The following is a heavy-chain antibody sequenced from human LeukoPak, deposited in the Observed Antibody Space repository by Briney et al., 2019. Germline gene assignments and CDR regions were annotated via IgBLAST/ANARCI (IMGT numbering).Heavy chain of an antibody. J-gene: IGHJ4*02. CDR1: GFTFSSYG. CDR3: AKDRRHYYDSSGSTHYFDY. D-gene: IGHD3-22*01. Sequence: GGSLRLSCAASGFTFSSYGMHWVRQAPGKGLEWVAVISYDGSNKYYADSVKGRFTISRDNSKNTLYLQMNSLRAEDTAVYYCAKDRRHYYDSSGSTHYFDYWGQGTLVTVSS. CDR2: ISYDGSNK. V-gene: IGHV3-30*18.